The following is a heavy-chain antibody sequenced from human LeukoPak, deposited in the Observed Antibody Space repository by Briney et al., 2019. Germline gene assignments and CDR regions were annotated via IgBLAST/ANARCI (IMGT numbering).Heavy chain of an antibody. Sequence: PSETLSLTCAVYGGSFSGYYWSWIRQPPGKGLEWIGEINHSGSTNYNPSLKSRVTISVDTSKNQFSLKLSSVTAADAAVYYCARGRGVPAATSRLDYWGQGTLVTVSS. D-gene: IGHD2-2*01. CDR1: GGSFSGYY. J-gene: IGHJ4*02. CDR3: ARGRGVPAATSRLDY. CDR2: INHSGST. V-gene: IGHV4-34*01.